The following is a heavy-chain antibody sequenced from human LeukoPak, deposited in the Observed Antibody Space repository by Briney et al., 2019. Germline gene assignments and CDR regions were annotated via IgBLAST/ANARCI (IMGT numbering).Heavy chain of an antibody. J-gene: IGHJ5*02. CDR1: GVSFSSCGYY. CDR2: FYYSDST. Sequence: SQTLSLTCTVSGVSFSSCGYYWGWLPQHPGKGLEWIGYFYYSDSTYDNPSLKSRVTISENTSNNQYSLKLSSGTAADTAFYYCARKAVGGTRACWFDPWGEGTLVTVSS. D-gene: IGHD6-19*01. V-gene: IGHV4-31*03. CDR3: ARKAVGGTRACWFDP.